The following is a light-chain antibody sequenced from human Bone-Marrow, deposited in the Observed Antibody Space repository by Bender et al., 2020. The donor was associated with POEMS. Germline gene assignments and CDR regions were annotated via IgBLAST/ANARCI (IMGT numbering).Light chain of an antibody. CDR1: RSDVGGFNY. J-gene: IGLJ3*02. Sequence: QSALTQPASVSGSPGQSITISCTGTRSDVGGFNYVSWYQQHPGKAPKLIIYEVTNRPSGVSNRFSGSKSGNTASLTISGLQAEDEADYYCSTWDDRLNAWLFGGGTKLTVL. CDR2: EVT. CDR3: STWDDRLNAWL. V-gene: IGLV2-14*01.